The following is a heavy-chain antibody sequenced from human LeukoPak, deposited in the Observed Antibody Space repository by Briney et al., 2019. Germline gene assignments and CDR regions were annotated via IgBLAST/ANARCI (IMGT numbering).Heavy chain of an antibody. CDR2: IYHSGST. D-gene: IGHD4-23*01. CDR1: GYSISSGYY. V-gene: IGHV4-38-2*02. CDR3: ARSGGNLPFDY. J-gene: IGHJ4*02. Sequence: SETLSLTCTVSGYSISSGYYWGWIRQPPGKGLEWIGSIYHSGSTYYNPSLKSRVTISVDTSKNQFSLKLSSVTAADTAVYYCARSGGNLPFDYWGQGTLVTVSS.